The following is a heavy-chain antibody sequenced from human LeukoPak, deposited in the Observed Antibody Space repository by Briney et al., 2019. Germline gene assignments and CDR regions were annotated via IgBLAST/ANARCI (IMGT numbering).Heavy chain of an antibody. CDR1: GFXFSSYW. J-gene: IGHJ6*02. Sequence: GGSLRLSCEVSGFXFSSYWMHWVRQAPGKGLVWVSRITTDGSSTTYADSVKGRFTISRDNAKNTLYLQMSSLRAEDTAVYYCGRDTSYGMDVWGQGTTVSVSS. CDR2: ITTDGSST. D-gene: IGHD2/OR15-2a*01. CDR3: GRDTSYGMDV. V-gene: IGHV3-74*01.